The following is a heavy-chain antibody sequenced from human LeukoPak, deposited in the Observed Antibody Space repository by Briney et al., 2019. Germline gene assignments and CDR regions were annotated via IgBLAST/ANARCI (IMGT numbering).Heavy chain of an antibody. CDR1: GYTFTDFY. J-gene: IGHJ4*02. CDR2: INTHNGGT. V-gene: IGHV1-2*06. Sequence: ASVKVSCKPSGYTFTDFYIHWVRQAPGQGLEYMGRINTHNGGTVYALQFQGRLSMTRDTSISTAYMELQSLRSDDTAVYYCARVTSLVGATTTTDYWGQGTLVTVSS. D-gene: IGHD1-26*01. CDR3: ARVTSLVGATTTTDY.